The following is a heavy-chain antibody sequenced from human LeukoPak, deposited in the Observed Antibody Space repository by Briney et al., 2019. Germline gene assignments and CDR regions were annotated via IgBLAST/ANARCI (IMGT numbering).Heavy chain of an antibody. J-gene: IGHJ4*02. CDR2: MYLRDSII. CDR3: ARRGDDSSGYYSLDY. CDR1: GYTFTSYW. D-gene: IGHD3-22*01. Sequence: GESLKISCKGSGYTFTSYWIAWVRQMPGKGLEWMGIMYLRDSIIRYSPSFQGQVTISADKSISTAYLQWRSLKASDTAMYYCARRGDDSSGYYSLDYWGQGTLVTVSS. V-gene: IGHV5-51*01.